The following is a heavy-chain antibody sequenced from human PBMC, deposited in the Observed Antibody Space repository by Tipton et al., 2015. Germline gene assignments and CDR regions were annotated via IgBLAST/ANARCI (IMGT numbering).Heavy chain of an antibody. CDR3: ARLQIMGPFDY. V-gene: IGHV3-21*04. Sequence: LRLSCAASGFTFSSWWMHWVRQAPGKGLVWVSTISGFDGSTYYADSVKGRFTVSRDNAKNSLYLQMNSLRDEDTAVYYCARLQIMGPFDYWGQGTLVTVSS. CDR1: GFTFSSWW. D-gene: IGHD3-16*01. J-gene: IGHJ4*02. CDR2: ISGFDGST.